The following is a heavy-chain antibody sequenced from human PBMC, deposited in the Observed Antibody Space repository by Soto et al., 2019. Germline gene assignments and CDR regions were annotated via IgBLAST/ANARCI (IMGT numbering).Heavy chain of an antibody. D-gene: IGHD1-26*01. CDR2: IIPIFGTA. V-gene: IGHV1-69*13. Sequence: ASVKVSCKASGGTFSSYAISWVRQAPGQGLEWMGGIIPIFGTANYAQKFQGRVTITADESTSTAYMELSSLRSEDTAVYYCARGDAYSGSYYGYFQHWGQGTLVTVSS. CDR1: GGTFSSYA. J-gene: IGHJ1*01. CDR3: ARGDAYSGSYYGYFQH.